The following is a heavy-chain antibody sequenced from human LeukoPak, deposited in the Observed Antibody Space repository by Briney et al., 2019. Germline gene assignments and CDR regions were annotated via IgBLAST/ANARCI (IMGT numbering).Heavy chain of an antibody. V-gene: IGHV3-30-3*01. CDR1: GFTFSSYA. J-gene: IGHJ4*02. CDR3: ATPRYSSSWYYFDY. CDR2: ISYDGSNK. D-gene: IGHD6-13*01. Sequence: PGRSLRLSCAASGFTFSSYAMHWVRQAPGKGLEWVAVISYDGSNKYYADSVKGRFTISRDNSKNTLYLQMNSLRAEDTAVYYCATPRYSSSWYYFDYWGQGTLVTVPS.